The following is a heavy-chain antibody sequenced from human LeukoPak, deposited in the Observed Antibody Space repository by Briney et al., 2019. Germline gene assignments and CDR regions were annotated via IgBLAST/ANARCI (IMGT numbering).Heavy chain of an antibody. CDR1: GFTFSSST. V-gene: IGHV1-58*02. Sequence: SVKVSCKASGFTFSSSTMQWVRQARGQRLEWIGWIVVGSGNTNYAQKFQERVTISRDMSTSTAYKELSSLTSEDTAVFYCAADGPADLFDGSEDPPRDAFEIWGQGTMVTVSS. J-gene: IGHJ3*02. CDR3: AADGPADLFDGSEDPPRDAFEI. D-gene: IGHD3-22*01. CDR2: IVVGSGNT.